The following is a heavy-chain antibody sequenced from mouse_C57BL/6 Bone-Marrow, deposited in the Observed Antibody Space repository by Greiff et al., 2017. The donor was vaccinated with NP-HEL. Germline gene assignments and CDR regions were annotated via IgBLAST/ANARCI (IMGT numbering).Heavy chain of an antibody. J-gene: IGHJ2*01. D-gene: IGHD1-1*01. Sequence: QVQLQQPGAELVKPGASVKMSCKASGYTFTSYWITWVKQRPGQGLEWIGDIYPGSGSTNYNEKFKSKATLTVDTSSSTAYMQLSSLTSEDSAVYYCAIGWGYYYGSSYDYFDYWGQGTTLTVSS. V-gene: IGHV1-55*01. CDR3: AIGWGYYYGSSYDYFDY. CDR1: GYTFTSYW. CDR2: IYPGSGST.